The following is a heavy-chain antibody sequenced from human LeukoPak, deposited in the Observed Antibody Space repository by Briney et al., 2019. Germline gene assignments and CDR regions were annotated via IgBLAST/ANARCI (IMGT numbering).Heavy chain of an antibody. V-gene: IGHV4-39*07. Sequence: PSETLSLTCTVSGGSISSSSYYWGWIRQPPGKGLEWIGSMYSRRTTYYNPSLKSRVTISIDTSKNQFSLKLSSVTAADTAVYYCARDNTMVRSNWDAFDIWGQGTMVTVSS. J-gene: IGHJ3*02. CDR3: ARDNTMVRSNWDAFDI. CDR2: MYSRRTT. CDR1: GGSISSSSYY. D-gene: IGHD3-10*01.